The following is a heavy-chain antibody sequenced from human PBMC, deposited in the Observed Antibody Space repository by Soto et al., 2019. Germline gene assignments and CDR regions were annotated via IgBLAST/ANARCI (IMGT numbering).Heavy chain of an antibody. CDR1: GYKFKNYG. J-gene: IGHJ6*02. V-gene: IGHV1-18*01. D-gene: IGHD3-9*01. Sequence: ASVKVSCKASGYKFKNYGISWVRQAPGQGLEWMAWISVYHGNTKYAQKFQGRVSMTTDTSTSTAYMELSSLTSDDTAVYYCVRDRPLYYGASTGSYFYYAMDVWGQGTPVTVSS. CDR3: VRDRPLYYGASTGSYFYYAMDV. CDR2: ISVYHGNT.